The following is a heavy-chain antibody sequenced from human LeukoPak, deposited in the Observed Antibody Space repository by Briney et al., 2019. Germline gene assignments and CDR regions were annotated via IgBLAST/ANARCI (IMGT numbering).Heavy chain of an antibody. CDR3: ARRPYYYDSSGYRT. D-gene: IGHD3-22*01. CDR1: GGSFSGYY. J-gene: IGHJ5*02. CDR2: INHSGST. Sequence: SETLSLTCAVYGGSFSGYYWSWIRQPPGKGLEWIGEINHSGSTNYNPSLKSRVTISVDTSKNQFSLKLSSVTAADTAVYYCARRPYYYDSSGYRTWGQGTLVTVSS. V-gene: IGHV4-34*01.